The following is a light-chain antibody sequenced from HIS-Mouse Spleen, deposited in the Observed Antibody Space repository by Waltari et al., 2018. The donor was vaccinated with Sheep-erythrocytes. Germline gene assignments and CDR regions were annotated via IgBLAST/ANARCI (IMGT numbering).Light chain of an antibody. V-gene: IGKV1-39*01. J-gene: IGKJ2*01. Sequence: DIQMTQSPSSLSASVGDRVTITFRASQSISSYLNCYQQKPGKAPKLLIYAASSLQSGVPSRFSGSGSGTDFTLTISSLQPEDFATYYCQQSYSTPYTFGQGTKLEIK. CDR1: QSISSY. CDR3: QQSYSTPYT. CDR2: AAS.